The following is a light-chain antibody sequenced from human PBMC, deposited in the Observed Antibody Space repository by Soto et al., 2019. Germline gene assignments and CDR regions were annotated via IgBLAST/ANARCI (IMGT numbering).Light chain of an antibody. J-gene: IGKJ4*01. Sequence: EIVMTQSPAPLSVSPGERATLSCRASQSVSSNLAWYQQKPGQAPRLLIYGASTRATGIPARFSGSGSGTEFTLTISSLQSEDFAVYYCQQYNNWLTFGGGTNVEIK. CDR3: QQYNNWLT. CDR1: QSVSSN. CDR2: GAS. V-gene: IGKV3-15*01.